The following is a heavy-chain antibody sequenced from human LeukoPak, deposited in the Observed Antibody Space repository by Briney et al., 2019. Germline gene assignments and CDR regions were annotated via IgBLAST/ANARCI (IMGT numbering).Heavy chain of an antibody. Sequence: GGSLRLSCTASGFTFGEYAMSWVRQAPGKGLEWVGFIRSKAYGGTTEYAASVKGRFTISRDDSKSIAFLQMKSLKTEDTAVYYCTRGGGLDYWGQGTLVTVSS. J-gene: IGHJ4*02. CDR1: GFTFGEYA. D-gene: IGHD2-15*01. CDR2: IRSKAYGGTT. CDR3: TRGGGLDY. V-gene: IGHV3-49*04.